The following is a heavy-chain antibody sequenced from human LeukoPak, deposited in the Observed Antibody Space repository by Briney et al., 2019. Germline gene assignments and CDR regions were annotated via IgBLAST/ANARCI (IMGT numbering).Heavy chain of an antibody. CDR2: IYTTGST. Sequence: SETLSLTCTVSGGSINSFCWSWIRQSAGKGLEWIGRIYTTGSTNYNPSLKSRVTKSVDTSKNQFSLKLSSVTAADTAVYYCARGDRAVAGAWGWFDPWGQGTLVAVSS. V-gene: IGHV4-4*07. J-gene: IGHJ5*02. D-gene: IGHD6-19*01. CDR3: ARGDRAVAGAWGWFDP. CDR1: GGSINSFC.